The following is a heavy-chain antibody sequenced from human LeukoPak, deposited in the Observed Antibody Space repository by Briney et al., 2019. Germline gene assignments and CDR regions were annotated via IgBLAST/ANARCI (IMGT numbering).Heavy chain of an antibody. Sequence: GGSLRLSCAASGFTFSDYYMSWIRQAPGKGLEWVSYISSSGSTIYYADSVKGRFTISRDNAKNSLYLQMNSLRAEDTAVYYCASEQLVRDDDAFDIWGQGTKVTVSS. CDR2: ISSSGSTI. CDR1: GFTFSDYY. J-gene: IGHJ3*02. CDR3: ASEQLVRDDDAFDI. D-gene: IGHD6-13*01. V-gene: IGHV3-11*01.